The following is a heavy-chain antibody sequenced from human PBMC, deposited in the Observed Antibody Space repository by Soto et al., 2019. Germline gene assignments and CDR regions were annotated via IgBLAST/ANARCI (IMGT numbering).Heavy chain of an antibody. CDR1: GFTFSSYG. V-gene: IGHV3-33*01. CDR2: IWYDGSNK. J-gene: IGHJ4*02. CDR3: ARDLTQRDGYNFGY. D-gene: IGHD5-12*01. Sequence: SGGSLRLSCAASGFTFSSYGMHWVRQAPGKGLEWVAVIWYDGSNKYYADSVKGRFTISRDNSKNTLYLQMNSLRAEDTAVYYCARDLTQRDGYNFGYWGQGTLVTVSS.